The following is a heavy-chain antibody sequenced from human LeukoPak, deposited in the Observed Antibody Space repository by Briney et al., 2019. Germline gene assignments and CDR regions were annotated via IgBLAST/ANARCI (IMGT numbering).Heavy chain of an antibody. D-gene: IGHD4-17*01. CDR1: GFTFNNYA. Sequence: GGSLRLSCAASGFTFNNYAMNWVRQAPGKGMEWDSSISGGGETTYYADSAKGRFTISRDNSQNTLYLQMNSLRAEDTAVYYCARDYADYVGYFFFDYWGQGTLVTVSS. CDR2: ISGGGETT. V-gene: IGHV3-23*01. CDR3: ARDYADYVGYFFFDY. J-gene: IGHJ4*02.